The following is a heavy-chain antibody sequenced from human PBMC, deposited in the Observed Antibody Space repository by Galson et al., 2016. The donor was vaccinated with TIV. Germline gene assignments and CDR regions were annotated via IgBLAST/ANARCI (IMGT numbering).Heavy chain of an antibody. Sequence: SLRLSCAASGFTFSSYTFHWVRQTPGKGLEWVAIISHDGNNKDFADSVEGRFTISRDSSKNTVFLKMNSLRLEDTAVYYCTREGRGNWKSVDYFDYWGPGTVVTVSS. V-gene: IGHV3-30-3*01. D-gene: IGHD1-1*01. CDR1: GFTFSSYT. CDR2: ISHDGNNK. CDR3: TREGRGNWKSVDYFDY. J-gene: IGHJ4*02.